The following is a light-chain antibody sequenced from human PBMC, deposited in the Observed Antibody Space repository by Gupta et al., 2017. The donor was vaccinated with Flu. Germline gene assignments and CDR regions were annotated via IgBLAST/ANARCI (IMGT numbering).Light chain of an antibody. J-gene: IGKJ1*01. V-gene: IGKV3-20*01. Sequence: EIVLTPSPGTLSLSPGERATLSCRASQSVKNGYLAWYQHKPGQAPRLLIYTTSNRVTGVPDRFSGSGSGTEFTLTISRLEPEDFAVYYCQQYGHSSRTFGQGTKVEIK. CDR3: QQYGHSSRT. CDR1: QSVKNGY. CDR2: TTS.